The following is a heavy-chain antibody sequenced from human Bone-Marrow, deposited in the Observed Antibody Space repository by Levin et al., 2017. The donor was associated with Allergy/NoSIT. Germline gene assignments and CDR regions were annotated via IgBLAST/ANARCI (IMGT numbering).Heavy chain of an antibody. Sequence: PGGSLRLSCAASGFTFSSYWMHWVRQAPGKGLLWVSRINGDGSTTYYADSVKGRFSISRDNAKNTLYLQMNSLRAEDTAVYYCARGDIAAPGTSAYWGKGTLVTVSA. J-gene: IGHJ4*02. D-gene: IGHD6-13*01. CDR3: ARGDIAAPGTSAY. V-gene: IGHV3-74*01. CDR1: GFTFSSYW. CDR2: INGDGSTT.